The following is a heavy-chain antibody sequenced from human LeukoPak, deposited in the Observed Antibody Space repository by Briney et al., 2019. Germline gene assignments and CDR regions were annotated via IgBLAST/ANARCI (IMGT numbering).Heavy chain of an antibody. J-gene: IGHJ6*03. Sequence: SVKVSCKASGGTFSSYAISWVRQAPGQGLEWMGGIIPIFGTANYAQKFQGRVTITADESTSTAYMELSSLRSEDTAVYYCARSNTMVRGVKRYYYYYMDVWGKGTTVTISS. D-gene: IGHD3-10*01. V-gene: IGHV1-69*13. CDR3: ARSNTMVRGVKRYYYYYMDV. CDR2: IIPIFGTA. CDR1: GGTFSSYA.